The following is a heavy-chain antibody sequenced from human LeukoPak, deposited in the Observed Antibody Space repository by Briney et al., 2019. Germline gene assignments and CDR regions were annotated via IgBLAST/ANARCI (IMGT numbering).Heavy chain of an antibody. J-gene: IGHJ6*02. CDR3: ARSTIRGNYYYAMDV. CDR2: IYYSGST. V-gene: IGHV4-61*01. Sequence: SETLSLTCTVSGGSVSSGSYYWSWIRQPPGKGLEWIGYIYYSGSTNYNPSLKSRVTISIDTSKNQFSLKLSSVTAADTAVYYCARSTIRGNYYYAMDVWGQGTTVTVSS. CDR1: GGSVSSGSYY. D-gene: IGHD3-10*01.